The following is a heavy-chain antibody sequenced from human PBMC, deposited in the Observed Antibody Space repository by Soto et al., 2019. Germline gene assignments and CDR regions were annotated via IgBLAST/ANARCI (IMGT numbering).Heavy chain of an antibody. Sequence: QLQLQESGPGLVKPSETLSLTCTVSGGSISSSSYYWGWIRQPPGKGLEWIGSIYYSGSTYYNPSLKSRVTISVDTSKNQFSLKLSSVTAADTAVYYCARRRYSSSWPGFVLDYWGQGTLVTVSS. D-gene: IGHD6-13*01. V-gene: IGHV4-39*01. J-gene: IGHJ4*02. CDR1: GGSISSSSYY. CDR2: IYYSGST. CDR3: ARRRYSSSWPGFVLDY.